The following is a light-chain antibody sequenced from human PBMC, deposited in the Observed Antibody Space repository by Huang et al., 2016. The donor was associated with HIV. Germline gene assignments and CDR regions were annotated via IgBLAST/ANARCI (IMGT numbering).Light chain of an antibody. V-gene: IGKV3-11*01. CDR1: QSISTY. CDR3: QQRSEWLT. CDR2: DAS. J-gene: IGKJ4*01. Sequence: EIVLTQSPATLSLSPGERATLSCRASQSISTYLAWYQHRPGQSPRFLIYDASKRAVGVTTRVSGRGSGTDFTLTISSLEAEDFAVYFCQQRSEWLTFGGGTRVDI.